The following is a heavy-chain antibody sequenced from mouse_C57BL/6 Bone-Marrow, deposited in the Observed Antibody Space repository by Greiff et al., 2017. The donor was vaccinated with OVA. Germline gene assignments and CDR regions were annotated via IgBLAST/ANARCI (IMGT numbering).Heavy chain of an antibody. CDR3: ARRRPQLRLRGRDYYAMDY. J-gene: IGHJ4*01. Sequence: VQLQQSGPELVKPGASVKISCKASGYSFTDYNMNWVKQSNGKSLEWIGVSNPNYGTNSYNQKFKGKATLTVDQSSSTAYMQLNSLTSEDSAVYYCARRRPQLRLRGRDYYAMDYWGQGTSVTVSS. D-gene: IGHD3-2*02. CDR1: GYSFTDYN. V-gene: IGHV1-39*01. CDR2: SNPNYGTN.